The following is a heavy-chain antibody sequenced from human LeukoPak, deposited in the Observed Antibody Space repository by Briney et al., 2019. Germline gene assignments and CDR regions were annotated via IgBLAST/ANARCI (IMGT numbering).Heavy chain of an antibody. J-gene: IGHJ4*02. CDR3: TTDLLTGYYRDY. CDR2: IKSKTDGGTT. CDR1: GFTFSSFS. D-gene: IGHD3-9*01. V-gene: IGHV3-15*01. Sequence: GGSLRLSCAASGFTFSSFSMNWVRQAPGKGLEWVGRIKSKTDGGTTDYAAPVKGRFTISRDDSKMMYLQMNSLKTEDTAVYYCTTDLLTGYYRDYWGQGTLVTVSS.